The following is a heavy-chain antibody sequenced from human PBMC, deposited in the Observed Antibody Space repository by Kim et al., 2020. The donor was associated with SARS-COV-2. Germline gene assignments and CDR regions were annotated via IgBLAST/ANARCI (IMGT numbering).Heavy chain of an antibody. Sequence: SETLSLTCAVSGGSISSSNWWSWVRQPPGKGLEWIGEIYHSGSTNYNPSLKSRVTISVDKSKNQFSLKLSSVTAADTAVYYCARDRGVAGTSPNFDYWGQGTLVTVSS. V-gene: IGHV4-4*02. CDR3: ARDRGVAGTSPNFDY. CDR2: IYHSGST. CDR1: GGSISSSNW. J-gene: IGHJ4*02. D-gene: IGHD6-19*01.